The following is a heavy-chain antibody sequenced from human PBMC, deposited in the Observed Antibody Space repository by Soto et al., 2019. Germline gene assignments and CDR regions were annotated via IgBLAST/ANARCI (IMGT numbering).Heavy chain of an antibody. CDR2: IYNEGTYS. J-gene: IGHJ4*02. D-gene: IGHD3-10*01. Sequence: VGSLRLSGAASGFIFKMYWMHWVRQSARKGRVWVSRIYNEGTYSDYADSVRGRFTISRDNVNDILYHQMNNLRAEDAGLYYCTRGPRPISTGTGAYWGQGTQVTVSS. V-gene: IGHV3-74*01. CDR3: TRGPRPISTGTGAY. CDR1: GFIFKMYW.